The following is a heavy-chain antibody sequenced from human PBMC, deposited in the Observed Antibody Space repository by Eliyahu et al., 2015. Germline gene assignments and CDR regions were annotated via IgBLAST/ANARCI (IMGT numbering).Heavy chain of an antibody. J-gene: IGHJ4*02. Sequence: QLQLQESGPGLVKPSETLSLTCTVSGGSXSSSSXXWGWIRQPPGKGLEWVGSIYYSGSTYYNPSLKSRVTISVDTSKNQFSLKLGSVTAADTAVYYCAILSYGSGSHGGVYWGQGTLVTVSS. CDR3: AILSYGSGSHGGVY. CDR2: IYYSGST. V-gene: IGHV4-39*01. CDR1: GGSXSSSSXX. D-gene: IGHD3-10*01.